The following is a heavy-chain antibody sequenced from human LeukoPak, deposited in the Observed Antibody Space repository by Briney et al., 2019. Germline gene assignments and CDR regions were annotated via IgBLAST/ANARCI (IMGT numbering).Heavy chain of an antibody. CDR2: ISSSGGST. V-gene: IGHV3-23*01. CDR3: AKDEQWLVGGSPFDY. J-gene: IGHJ4*02. Sequence: GGSLRLSCAASGFTFSSYAMSWVRQAPGKGLEWVSSISSSGGSTYYADSVKGRFTISRDNSKNTLYLQMNSLRAEDTAVYYCAKDEQWLVGGSPFDYWGQGTLVTVSS. D-gene: IGHD6-19*01. CDR1: GFTFSSYA.